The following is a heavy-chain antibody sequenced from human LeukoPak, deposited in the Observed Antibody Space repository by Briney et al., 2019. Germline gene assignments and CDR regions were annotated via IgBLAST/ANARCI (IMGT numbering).Heavy chain of an antibody. Sequence: GGSLRLSCAASGFTFSSYWMNWVRQAPGKGLEREANIKKDGSERYYVDSVKGRFTISRDNTKKSLYLQMNTLRAEDTAVYYCARDLAGPPQEAFDIWGQGTMVTVSS. V-gene: IGHV3-7*01. J-gene: IGHJ3*02. CDR3: ARDLAGPPQEAFDI. CDR1: GFTFSSYW. CDR2: IKKDGSER.